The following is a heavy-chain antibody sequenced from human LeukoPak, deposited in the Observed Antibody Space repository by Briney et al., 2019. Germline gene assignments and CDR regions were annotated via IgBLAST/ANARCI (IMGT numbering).Heavy chain of an antibody. CDR2: INPSGGAT. CDR1: GYTFTSYY. J-gene: IGHJ4*02. CDR3: ARVHHYFDIAFDY. Sequence: ASVKVSCKASGYTFTSYYIHWVRQAPGQGLEWMGMINPSGGATNYAQKFQDRVTMTRDMSTSTVFMELSSLRSEDTALYYCARVHHYFDIAFDYWGQGTLVTVSS. D-gene: IGHD3-22*01. V-gene: IGHV1-46*01.